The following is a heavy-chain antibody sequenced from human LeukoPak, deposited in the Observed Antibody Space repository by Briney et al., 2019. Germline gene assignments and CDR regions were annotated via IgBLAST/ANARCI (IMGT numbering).Heavy chain of an antibody. Sequence: ASVKVSCKASGYTFTTYYMHWVRQAPGQGLEWMGIINPSGGSTSYTQKFQGRVAMTRDTSTSTVYMELSSLRSEDTAVYYCARALHDYNPYYFDYWGQGTLVTVSS. J-gene: IGHJ4*02. V-gene: IGHV1-46*01. CDR2: INPSGGST. D-gene: IGHD5-24*01. CDR1: GYTFTTYY. CDR3: ARALHDYNPYYFDY.